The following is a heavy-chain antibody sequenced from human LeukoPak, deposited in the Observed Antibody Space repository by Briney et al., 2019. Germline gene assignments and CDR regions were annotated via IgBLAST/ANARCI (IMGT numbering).Heavy chain of an antibody. D-gene: IGHD4-17*01. CDR3: ARDPSYGDYDGSGVAFDI. V-gene: IGHV1-69*13. J-gene: IGHJ3*02. CDR1: GGTFSSYA. CDR2: IIPIFGTA. Sequence: SVKVSCKASGGTFSSYAISWVRQAPGQGLEWMGGIIPIFGTANYAQKFQGRVTITADESTSTAYMELSSLRSEDTAVYYCARDPSYGDYDGSGVAFDIWGQGTMVTVSS.